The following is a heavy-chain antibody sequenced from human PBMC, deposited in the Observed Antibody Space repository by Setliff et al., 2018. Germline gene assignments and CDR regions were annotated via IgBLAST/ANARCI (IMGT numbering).Heavy chain of an antibody. V-gene: IGHV3-23*01. J-gene: IGHJ4*01. CDR3: AKTAHHYESSGYYYFDY. D-gene: IGHD3-22*01. CDR2: ISDSSGST. Sequence: PGGSLRLSCAASGFTFSTYAMSWVRQAPGKGLEWVSSISDSSGSTYYADAVKGRLTISRDNSKNTLYLQMNSLRADDTAVYYCAKTAHHYESSGYYYFDYWGHGTLVTVSS. CDR1: GFTFSTYA.